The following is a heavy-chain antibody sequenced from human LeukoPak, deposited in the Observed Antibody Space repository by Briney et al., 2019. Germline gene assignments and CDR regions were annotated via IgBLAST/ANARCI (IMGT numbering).Heavy chain of an antibody. D-gene: IGHD3-22*01. J-gene: IGHJ4*02. CDR1: GFTFSSYA. CDR3: AKGRYDSSGPANTFDY. Sequence: PGGSLRLSCAASGFTFSSYAMSWVRQAPGKGLEWVSGISGSGGSTYYADSVKGQFTTSRDNSKNTLYLQMNNLRAEDTALYYCAKGRYDSSGPANTFDYWGQGTLVTVSS. V-gene: IGHV3-23*01. CDR2: ISGSGGST.